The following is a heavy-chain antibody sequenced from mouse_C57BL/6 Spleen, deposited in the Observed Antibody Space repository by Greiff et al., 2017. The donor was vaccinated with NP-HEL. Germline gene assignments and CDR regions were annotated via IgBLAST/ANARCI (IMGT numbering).Heavy chain of an antibody. CDR2: INPGSGGT. CDR3: ARGANWDGHFDY. D-gene: IGHD4-1*01. Sequence: VKLMESGAELVRPGTSVKVSCKASGYAFTNYLIEWVKQRPGQGLEWIGVINPGSGGTNYNEKFKGKATLTADKSSSTAYMQLSSLTSEDSAVYFCARGANWDGHFDYWGQGTTLTVSS. J-gene: IGHJ2*01. CDR1: GYAFTNYL. V-gene: IGHV1-54*01.